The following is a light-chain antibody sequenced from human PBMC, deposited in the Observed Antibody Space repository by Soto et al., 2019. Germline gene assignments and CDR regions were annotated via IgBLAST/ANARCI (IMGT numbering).Light chain of an antibody. CDR2: YDR. J-gene: IGLJ2*01. V-gene: IGLV3-21*04. Sequence: SYELAQPPSVSVAPGKTASITCGGNNIGSKSVLCYQQKAGQAPVLLIYYDRYRPSGIPERFSGSHSGNTATLTISRVEAGDEDDYYCQVWDTGSDQGVFGGGTQLTVL. CDR1: NIGSKS. CDR3: QVWDTGSDQGV.